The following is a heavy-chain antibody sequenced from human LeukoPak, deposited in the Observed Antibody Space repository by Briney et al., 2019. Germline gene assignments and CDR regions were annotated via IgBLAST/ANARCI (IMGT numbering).Heavy chain of an antibody. CDR2: INPNSGGT. Sequence: GASVKVSCKASGYTFTGYYMHWVRQAPGQGLEWMGWINPNSGGTNYAQKFQGRVTMTRDTSISTAYMELSRLRSDDTAVYYCAREGDCSSTSCYFDYWGQGTLVTVS. V-gene: IGHV1-2*02. D-gene: IGHD2-2*01. J-gene: IGHJ4*02. CDR3: AREGDCSSTSCYFDY. CDR1: GYTFTGYY.